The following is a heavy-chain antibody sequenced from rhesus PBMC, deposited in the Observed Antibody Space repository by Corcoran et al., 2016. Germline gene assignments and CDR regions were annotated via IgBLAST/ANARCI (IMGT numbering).Heavy chain of an antibody. V-gene: IGHV4-143*01. Sequence: QVQLQELGPGLVKPSATLSLTCTVSGGSISGYYYWSWIRQPPGKGLEWIGNIYGNGATTYHNPSLKSRVTISTDTSKNQFSLKLSSVTAADTAVYYCVRTVGTVTHWYFDLWGPGTPITISS. D-gene: IGHD5-24*01. CDR1: GGSISGYYY. CDR2: IYGNGATT. J-gene: IGHJ2*01. CDR3: VRTVGTVTHWYFDL.